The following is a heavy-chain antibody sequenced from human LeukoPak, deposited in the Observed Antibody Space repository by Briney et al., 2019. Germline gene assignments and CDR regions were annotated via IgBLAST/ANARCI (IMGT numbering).Heavy chain of an antibody. J-gene: IGHJ4*02. D-gene: IGHD6-19*01. CDR1: GYRFTTYW. CDR3: ARRTQWLSPVDY. Sequence: GESLKISCKCSGYRFTTYWIGWVRPMPGKGLEWMGIIYPGDSDTRYSPSFQGQVTISADKSISTAYLQWSSLKASDTAMYYCARRTQWLSPVDYWGQGTLVTVSS. CDR2: IYPGDSDT. V-gene: IGHV5-51*01.